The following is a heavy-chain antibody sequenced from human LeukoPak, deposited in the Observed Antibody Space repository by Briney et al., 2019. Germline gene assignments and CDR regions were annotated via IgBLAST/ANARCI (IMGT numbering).Heavy chain of an antibody. CDR2: IYYSGST. J-gene: IGHJ5*02. Sequence: SETLSLTCTVSGGSISSYYWSWIRQPPGKGLEWIGYIYYSGSTNYNPSLKSRVTISVDTSKNQFSLKLSSVTAADTALYYCGKGVDTMIVVARAGDWFDPWGQGTLVTVSS. CDR1: GGSISSYY. V-gene: IGHV4-59*01. D-gene: IGHD3-22*01. CDR3: GKGVDTMIVVARAGDWFDP.